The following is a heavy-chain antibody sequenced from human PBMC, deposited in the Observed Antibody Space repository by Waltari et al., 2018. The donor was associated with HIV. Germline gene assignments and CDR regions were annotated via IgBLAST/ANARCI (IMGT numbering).Heavy chain of an antibody. CDR3: AGGGVLLLFGDLNWFDP. Sequence: EVQLVESGGGLVQPGGSLRLSCAASGFTFSSYWMSWVRQAPGKGLGWVENKKQDGSEKDYVDSVKGGLTISRENSKNSLCLQLNSLGAEDTAVYYCAGGGVLLLFGDLNWFDPWGQGTLVTVSS. CDR2: KKQDGSEK. CDR1: GFTFSSYW. V-gene: IGHV3-7*01. D-gene: IGHD3-10*01. J-gene: IGHJ5*02.